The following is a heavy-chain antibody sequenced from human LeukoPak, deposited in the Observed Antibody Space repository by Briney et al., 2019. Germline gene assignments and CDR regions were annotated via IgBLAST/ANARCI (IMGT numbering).Heavy chain of an antibody. CDR3: ARVRYSGYESGPPNY. D-gene: IGHD5-12*01. Sequence: SVKVSCKASGYTFTSYGISWVRQAPGQGLEWMGWISAYNGNTNYAQKLQGRVTMTTDTSTSTAYMELRSLRSDDTAVYYCARVRYSGYESGPPNYWGQGTLVTVSS. CDR1: GYTFTSYG. CDR2: ISAYNGNT. J-gene: IGHJ4*02. V-gene: IGHV1-18*01.